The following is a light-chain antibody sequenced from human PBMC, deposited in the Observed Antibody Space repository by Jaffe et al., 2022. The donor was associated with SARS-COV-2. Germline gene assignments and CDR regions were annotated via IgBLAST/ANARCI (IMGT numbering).Light chain of an antibody. CDR1: NSDVGANNY. CDR3: LGFHISNTWI. CDR2: DVS. V-gene: IGLV2-14*03. J-gene: IGLJ2*01. Sequence: QSAPTQPASVSGSPGQSITISCTGTNSDVGANNYVSWYQHHPGKAPKLMIFDVSSRPSGVSTRFSGSKSGNTASLTISGLQAEDEADYYCLGFHISNTWIFGGRTKLTVL.